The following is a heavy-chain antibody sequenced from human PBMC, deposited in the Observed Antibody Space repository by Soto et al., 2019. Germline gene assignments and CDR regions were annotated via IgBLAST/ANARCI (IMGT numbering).Heavy chain of an antibody. CDR3: ATGIAAVGTSWCDP. Sequence: QVQLVQSGAEVKKPGASVKVSCKASGYTFTSYAMHWVRQAPGQRLEWMGWINAGNGNTKYSQKCQGRVTITRDTCASTADLELSRLRCEGTAVYYCATGIAAVGTSWCDPWGQGTLVTVSS. J-gene: IGHJ5*02. V-gene: IGHV1-3*01. D-gene: IGHD6-13*01. CDR1: GYTFTSYA. CDR2: INAGNGNT.